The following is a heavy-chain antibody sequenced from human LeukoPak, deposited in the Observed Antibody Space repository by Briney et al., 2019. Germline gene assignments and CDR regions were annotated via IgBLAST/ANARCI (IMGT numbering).Heavy chain of an antibody. CDR3: ARDGTTSFDS. D-gene: IGHD1-7*01. CDR1: GGSISSGGYY. J-gene: IGHJ4*01. CDR2: IYYSGST. Sequence: SETLSLTCTVSGGSISSGGYYWSWIRQHPGKGLEWIGYIYYSGSTYYNPSLKSRVTISVDTSKRQFSLKLSSVTAADTGVYYCARDGTTSFDSWGHGTLVTVSS. V-gene: IGHV4-31*03.